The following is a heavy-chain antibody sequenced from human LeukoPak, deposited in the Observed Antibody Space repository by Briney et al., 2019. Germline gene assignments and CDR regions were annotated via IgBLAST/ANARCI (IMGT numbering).Heavy chain of an antibody. V-gene: IGHV3-30*18. D-gene: IGHD2-8*01. CDR2: ISYDGSNK. J-gene: IGHJ4*02. CDR3: AKDSDIVLMVYAIGIDY. Sequence: GGSLRLSCAASGFTFSSYGTHWVRQAPGKGLEWVAVISYDGSNKYYADSVKGRFTISRDNSKNTLYLQMNSLRAEDTAVYYCAKDSDIVLMVYAIGIDYWGQGTLVTVSS. CDR1: GFTFSSYG.